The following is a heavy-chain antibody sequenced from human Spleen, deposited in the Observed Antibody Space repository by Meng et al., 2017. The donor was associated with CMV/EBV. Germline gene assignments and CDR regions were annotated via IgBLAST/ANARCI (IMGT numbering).Heavy chain of an antibody. V-gene: IGHV3-53*01. J-gene: IGHJ4*02. CDR1: GFSVSWNY. CDR3: ARVQYNILTGYVDC. D-gene: IGHD3-9*01. Sequence: GESLKISCAASGFSVSWNYMSWVRQAPGKGLEWVSVIYSGGGTYYADSVKGRFTISRDNSKNTLYLQMNSLRAEDTAVYYCARVQYNILTGYVDCWGQGTLVTVSS. CDR2: IYSGGGT.